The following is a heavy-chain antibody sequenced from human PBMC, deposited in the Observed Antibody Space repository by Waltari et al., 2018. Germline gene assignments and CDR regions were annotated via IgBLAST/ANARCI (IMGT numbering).Heavy chain of an antibody. CDR3: ARANNQLGSGIYFSFDY. D-gene: IGHD1-26*01. CDR1: SYSISSVYY. J-gene: IGHJ4*02. CDR2: IYHSGSA. V-gene: IGHV4-38-2*01. Sequence: QVQLQESGPGLVKPSATLSLTCAVSSYSISSVYYWGWIRQPPGKGLEWIGSIYHSGSAYYPPSLKSRVTISVDTSKNQFSLKLSSVTAADTAVYYCARANNQLGSGIYFSFDYWGQGTLVTVSS.